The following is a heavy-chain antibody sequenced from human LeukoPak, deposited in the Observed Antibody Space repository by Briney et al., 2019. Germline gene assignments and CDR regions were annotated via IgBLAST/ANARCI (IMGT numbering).Heavy chain of an antibody. J-gene: IGHJ4*02. D-gene: IGHD2-21*02. CDR2: ISGSGGST. V-gene: IGHV3-23*01. CDR3: ARSKTAFDY. CDR1: GFTFSSYA. Sequence: PGGSLRLSXAASGFTFSSYAMSWVRQAPGKGLEWVSAISGSGGSTYYADSVKGRFTISRDNAKNSLYLQMNSLRAEDTAVYYCARSKTAFDYWGQGTLVTVSS.